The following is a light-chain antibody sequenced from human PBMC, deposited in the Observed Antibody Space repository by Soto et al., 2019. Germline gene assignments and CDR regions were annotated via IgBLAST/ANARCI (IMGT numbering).Light chain of an antibody. CDR2: GAS. J-gene: IGKJ1*01. Sequence: EIVMTQSPATLSVSPGERATLSCRASQSVSSNLACYQQKPGQAPRLLIYGASTRATGIPARFSGSGSGTDFTLTISSLQFEDFAVYYCQQYNNWPRTFGQGTKVDI. CDR1: QSVSSN. V-gene: IGKV3-15*01. CDR3: QQYNNWPRT.